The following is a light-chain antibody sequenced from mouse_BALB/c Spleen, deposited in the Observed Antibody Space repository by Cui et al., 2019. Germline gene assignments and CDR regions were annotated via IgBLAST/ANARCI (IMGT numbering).Light chain of an antibody. J-gene: IGKJ5*01. CDR2: LTS. CDR3: QQWSSNPPT. Sequence: QIVLIQSPTLMSASPGEKVTMTCSASSSVSYMYWYQQKPRSSPKPWIYLTSNLASGVPARFSGSGSGTSYSLTISSMEAEDAATYYCQQWSSNPPTFGAGTKLELK. CDR1: SSVSY. V-gene: IGKV4-68*01.